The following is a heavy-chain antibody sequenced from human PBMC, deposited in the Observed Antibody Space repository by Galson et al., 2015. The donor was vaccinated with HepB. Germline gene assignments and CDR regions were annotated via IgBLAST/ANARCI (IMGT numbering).Heavy chain of an antibody. Sequence: QSGAEVKKPGESLKISCKASGSTFTSYYIHWVRQAPGQGLEWMGWISAYNGNTNYAQKLQGRVTMTTDTSTSTAYMELRSLRSDDTAVYYCARDYQVGFDYWGQGTLVTVSS. J-gene: IGHJ4*02. CDR2: ISAYNGNT. V-gene: IGHV1-18*04. D-gene: IGHD1-26*01. CDR1: GSTFTSYY. CDR3: ARDYQVGFDY.